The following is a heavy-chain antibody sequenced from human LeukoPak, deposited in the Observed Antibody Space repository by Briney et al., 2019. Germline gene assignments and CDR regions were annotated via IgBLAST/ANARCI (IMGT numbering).Heavy chain of an antibody. CDR3: ASEIVGAGNFDY. CDR2: INHSGST. D-gene: IGHD1-26*01. J-gene: IGHJ4*02. CDR1: GGSFSGYY. Sequence: SETLSLTCVVYGGSFSGYYWSWIRQPPGKGLEWIGEINHSGSTNYNPSLKSRVTISVDTSKNQFSLKLSSVTAADTAVYYCASEIVGAGNFDYWGQGTLVTVSS. V-gene: IGHV4-34*01.